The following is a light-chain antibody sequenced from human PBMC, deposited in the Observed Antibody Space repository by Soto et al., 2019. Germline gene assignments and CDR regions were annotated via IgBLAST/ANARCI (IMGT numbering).Light chain of an antibody. CDR1: SSDVGGYKY. J-gene: IGLJ2*01. V-gene: IGLV2-14*01. CDR2: EVS. Sequence: QSALTQPASVSGSPGQSSTISGTGTSSDVGGYKYVSWYQQNPGKAPKLMIYEVSNRPSGVSNRFSGSKSGNTASLTISGLQAEDEADYYCRSYTRSRNVVFGGGTNLTVL. CDR3: RSYTRSRNVV.